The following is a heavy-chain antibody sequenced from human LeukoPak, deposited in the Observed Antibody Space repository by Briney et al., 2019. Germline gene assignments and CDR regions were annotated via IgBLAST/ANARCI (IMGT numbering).Heavy chain of an antibody. CDR3: AREERGHAIDY. V-gene: IGHV3-64*01. CDR2: INSNGDST. J-gene: IGHJ4*02. CDR1: GFIFSRYA. Sequence: GGSLRLSCATSGFIFSRYAMHWVRRAPGKGLEFVSAINSNGDSTYYATSVRGRFSISRDNSKNMLYLQMGSLKPEDMGVYYCAREERGHAIDYWGQGTLVTVSS.